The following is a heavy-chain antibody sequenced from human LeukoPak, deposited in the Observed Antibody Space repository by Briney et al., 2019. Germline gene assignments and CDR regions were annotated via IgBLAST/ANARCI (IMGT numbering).Heavy chain of an antibody. V-gene: IGHV1-69*13. CDR3: ARDRVTIFGVVRDFAFDI. J-gene: IGHJ3*02. Sequence: ASVKVSCKASGGTSSSYANSWVRQAPGQGLEWMGGIIPIFGTANYAQKFQGRVTITADESTSTAYMELSSLRSEDTAVYYCARDRVTIFGVVRDFAFDIWGQGTMVTVSS. CDR1: GGTSSSYA. D-gene: IGHD3-3*01. CDR2: IIPIFGTA.